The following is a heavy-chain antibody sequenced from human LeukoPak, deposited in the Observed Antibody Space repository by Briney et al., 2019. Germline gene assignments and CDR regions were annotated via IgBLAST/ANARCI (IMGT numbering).Heavy chain of an antibody. CDR3: ARMGPPLRGVRYYYYMDV. CDR1: GGSISSYC. Sequence: PSETPSLTCNVSGGSISSYCWSWIRQPPGKGLEWIGYIYYSGSTNYNPSLKSRVTISVDTSKNQFSLKVTSVTAADTAVYYCARMGPPLRGVRYYYYMDVWGKGTTVTVPS. V-gene: IGHV4-59*01. D-gene: IGHD3-10*01. CDR2: IYYSGST. J-gene: IGHJ6*03.